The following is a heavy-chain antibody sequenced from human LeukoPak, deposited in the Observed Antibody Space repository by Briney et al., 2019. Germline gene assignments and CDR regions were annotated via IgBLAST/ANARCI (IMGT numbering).Heavy chain of an antibody. V-gene: IGHV4-39*07. Sequence: SETLSLTCTVSGGSISISNYYWGWIRQPPGKGLEWIGSMSYSGRTYYNPSLKTRVTVSLDTSKNPFSLNLISVTAADTAVYYCARSPQGTATTANWLDPWGQGTLVTVSS. D-gene: IGHD4-17*01. J-gene: IGHJ5*02. CDR2: MSYSGRT. CDR1: GGSISISNYY. CDR3: ARSPQGTATTANWLDP.